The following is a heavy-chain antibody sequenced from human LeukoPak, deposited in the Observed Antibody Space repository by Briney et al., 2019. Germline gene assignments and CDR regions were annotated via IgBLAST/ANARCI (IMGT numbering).Heavy chain of an antibody. D-gene: IGHD5-12*01. CDR3: AREFPGSSTSPFDY. Sequence: ASVKVSCKASGGTFSSYAISWVRQAPGQGLEWMGGIIPIFGTANYAQKFQGRVTITADESTSTAYMELSSLRSEDTAVYYCAREFPGSSTSPFDYWGQGTLVTVSS. CDR1: GGTFSSYA. V-gene: IGHV1-69*13. CDR2: IIPIFGTA. J-gene: IGHJ4*02.